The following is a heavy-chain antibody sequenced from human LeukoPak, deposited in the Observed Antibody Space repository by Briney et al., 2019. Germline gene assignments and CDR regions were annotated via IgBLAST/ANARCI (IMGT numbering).Heavy chain of an antibody. V-gene: IGHV4-59*01. J-gene: IGHJ3*02. CDR2: LYYTGTT. D-gene: IGHD5-12*01. Sequence: SETLSLTCTVSGGSISGFYWIWIRQPPGKALEWIGYLYYTGTTNYNPSLNGRAALSLDTSKNQFSLKLSSVTAADAALYYCARVSDEFSGNGAFDIWGQGTMVTVSS. CDR3: ARVSDEFSGNGAFDI. CDR1: GGSISGFY.